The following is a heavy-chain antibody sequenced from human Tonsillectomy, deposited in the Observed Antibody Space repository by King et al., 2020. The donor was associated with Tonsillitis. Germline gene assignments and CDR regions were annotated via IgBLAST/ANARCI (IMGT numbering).Heavy chain of an antibody. V-gene: IGHV3-20*04. J-gene: IGHJ4*02. D-gene: IGHD1-1*01. CDR1: GFTFDDYG. CDR3: ARGGGTLPDY. CDR2: SNWKCGTT. Sequence: VQLVQSGGGVVRPGGSLRLSCGASGFTFDDYGMNWVRQSPGKGLEVVSGSNWKCGTTRYTDSVRGRFTISRDNAKNSLYLQMNGLRAEDTAFYYCARGGGTLPDYWGQGTLVTVSS.